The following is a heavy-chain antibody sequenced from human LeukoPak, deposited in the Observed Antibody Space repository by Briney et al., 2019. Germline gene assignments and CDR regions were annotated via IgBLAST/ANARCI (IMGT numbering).Heavy chain of an antibody. CDR3: ARGQYYSDTNFPLHY. CDR1: GYTFTAYY. J-gene: IGHJ4*02. D-gene: IGHD3-22*01. Sequence: ASVKVSCKASGYTFTAYYMHWVRQAPGQRPEWLGRINPNSGAANYAQKFQGRVTLIRDTSITTAYMDMSSLRSDDAAVYYCARGQYYSDTNFPLHYWGQGTLVTVSS. V-gene: IGHV1-2*02. CDR2: INPNSGAA.